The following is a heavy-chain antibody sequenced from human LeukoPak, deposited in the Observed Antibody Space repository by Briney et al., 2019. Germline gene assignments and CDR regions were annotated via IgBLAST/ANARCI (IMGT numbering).Heavy chain of an antibody. CDR3: AKHKGAGSRYSYSMDV. D-gene: IGHD6-13*01. CDR2: ISGSGGGT. V-gene: IGHV3-23*01. J-gene: IGHJ6*03. CDR1: GFTFVTFA. Sequence: GGSLRLSCAASGFTFVTFAMGWVRQAPGKGLEWVSTISGSGGGTYYADSVKGRCTISRDNSKNTLYLQMNSLRAEDTAVYYCAKHKGAGSRYSYSMDVWGKGATVTVSS.